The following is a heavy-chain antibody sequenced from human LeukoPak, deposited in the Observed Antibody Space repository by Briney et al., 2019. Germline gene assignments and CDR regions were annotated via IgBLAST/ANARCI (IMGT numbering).Heavy chain of an antibody. J-gene: IGHJ4*01. V-gene: IGHV4-4*07. CDR3: ARLDNGRGAFDY. CDR2: IYISGST. D-gene: IGHD1-26*01. CDR1: GGSFSNYY. Sequence: ETQSLTCTVSGGSFSNYYWSWIRQPARKGLEWIGRIYISGSTNYNPSLKSRVTMSADTSKNQFSVKLSSVTAADTAVYYCARLDNGRGAFDYWGQGTLVSVSS.